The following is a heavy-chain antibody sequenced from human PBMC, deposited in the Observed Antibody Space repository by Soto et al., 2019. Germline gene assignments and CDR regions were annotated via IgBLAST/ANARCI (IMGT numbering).Heavy chain of an antibody. V-gene: IGHV1-18*01. Sequence: ASVKVSCKASGYTFITYGVSWVRQAPGQGLDWLEWISTYNGNTRYAERLQGRVTMTTDTTTNTAYMELSSLRSDDTAVYYCARALLGTMVRGVPYDYWGQGTLVTVSS. CDR1: GYTFITYG. J-gene: IGHJ4*02. D-gene: IGHD3-10*01. CDR2: ISTYNGNT. CDR3: ARALLGTMVRGVPYDY.